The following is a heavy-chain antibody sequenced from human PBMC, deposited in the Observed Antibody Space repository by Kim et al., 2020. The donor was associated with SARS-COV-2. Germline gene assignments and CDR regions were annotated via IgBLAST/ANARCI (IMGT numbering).Heavy chain of an antibody. J-gene: IGHJ4*02. CDR1: GYTFTSYG. V-gene: IGHV1-18*04. CDR3: ARDLAYSGSLGCDY. Sequence: ASVKVSCKASGYTFTSYGISWVRQAPGQGLEWMGWISAYNGNTNYAQKLQGRVTMTTDTSTSTAYMELRSLRSDDTAVYYCARDLAYSGSLGCDYWGQGTLVTVSS. D-gene: IGHD1-26*01. CDR2: ISAYNGNT.